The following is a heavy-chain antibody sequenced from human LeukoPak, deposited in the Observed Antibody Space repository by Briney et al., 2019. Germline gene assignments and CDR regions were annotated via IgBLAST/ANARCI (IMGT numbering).Heavy chain of an antibody. D-gene: IGHD2-21*02. V-gene: IGHV4-34*01. CDR3: ARRSQAYCGGDCYPYYYYYGMDV. CDR1: GGSFSGYY. Sequence: SETLSLTCAVYGGSFSGYYWSWIRQPPGRGLEWIGEINHSGSTNYNPSLKSRVTISVDTSKNQFSLKLSSVTAADTAVHYCARRSQAYCGGDCYPYYYYYGMDVWGQGTTVTVSS. CDR2: INHSGST. J-gene: IGHJ6*02.